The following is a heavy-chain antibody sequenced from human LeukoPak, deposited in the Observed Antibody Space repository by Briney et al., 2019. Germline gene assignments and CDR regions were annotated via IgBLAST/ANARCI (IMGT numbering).Heavy chain of an antibody. Sequence: SETLSLTCTVSGGSISSSSYYWGWIRQPPGRGLEWIGSIYYSGSTYYNPSLKSRVTISVDTSKSQFSLRLSSVTAADTAVYYCASMVRGVIGLDYWGQGTLVTVSS. CDR1: GGSISSSSYY. CDR3: ASMVRGVIGLDY. J-gene: IGHJ4*02. D-gene: IGHD3-10*01. V-gene: IGHV4-39*07. CDR2: IYYSGST.